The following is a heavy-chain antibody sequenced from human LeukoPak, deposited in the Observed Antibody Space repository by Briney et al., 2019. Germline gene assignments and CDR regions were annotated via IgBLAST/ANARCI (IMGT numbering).Heavy chain of an antibody. CDR3: TRGTVPGLATTYGTYFDS. CDR2: ISYDGTNK. D-gene: IGHD5-12*01. CDR1: GITFSRSA. J-gene: IGHJ4*02. Sequence: GGSLRLSCAASGITFSRSAMHWVRQAPGKGLEWVAIISYDGTNKYYLDSVKGRFTISRNNSKNTLYLQMDSLRAEDTAVYYCTRGTVPGLATTYGTYFDSWGQGTLVTVSS. V-gene: IGHV3-30*04.